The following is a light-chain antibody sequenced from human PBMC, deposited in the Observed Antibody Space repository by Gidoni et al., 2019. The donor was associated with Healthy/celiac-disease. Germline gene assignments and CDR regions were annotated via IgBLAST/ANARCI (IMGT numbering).Light chain of an antibody. CDR1: QSVLYSSNNKTY. V-gene: IGKV4-1*01. J-gene: IGKJ5*01. CDR2: WAS. Sequence: DIVMPQSPDSLAVSLGARATINCKSSQSVLYSSNNKTYLAWYQQKPGQPPKLLIYWASTRESGVPDRVSGSVSGTDFTLTISSLQAEDVAVYYCQQYYSTPITFGQGTRLEIK. CDR3: QQYYSTPIT.